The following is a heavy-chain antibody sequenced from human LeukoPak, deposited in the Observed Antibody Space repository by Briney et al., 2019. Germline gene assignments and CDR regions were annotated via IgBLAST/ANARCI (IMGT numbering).Heavy chain of an antibody. CDR1: GFTFSSYA. CDR2: VGRSGVDT. V-gene: IGHV3-23*01. D-gene: IGHD1-1*01. Sequence: GGSLRLSCAASGFTFSSYAVSWFRQAPGKGLEWVSTVGRSGVDTYYADSVRGRFTISKDSSKNTLQMNSLSAEDTAIYYCVKHSGGVYGNSDSWGQGILVTVSS. CDR3: VKHSGGVYGNSDS. J-gene: IGHJ4*02.